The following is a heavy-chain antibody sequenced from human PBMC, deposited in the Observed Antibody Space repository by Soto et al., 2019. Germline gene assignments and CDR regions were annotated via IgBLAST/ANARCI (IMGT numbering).Heavy chain of an antibody. CDR2: INPDTGDR. J-gene: IGHJ5*02. CDR3: ARAYDLACDP. V-gene: IGHV1-2*02. CDR1: GYTFTDSH. Sequence: ASVKVSCKXSGYTFTDSHIHWVRQAPGQGLEWMGWINPDTGDRNYAQRFQGRLTLTRDTSITTAYMALTRLTSDDTAVYFCARAYDLACDPWGQGTLVTVSS. D-gene: IGHD3-3*01.